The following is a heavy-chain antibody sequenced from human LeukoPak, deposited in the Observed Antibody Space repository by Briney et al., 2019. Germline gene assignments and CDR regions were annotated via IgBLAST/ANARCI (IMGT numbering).Heavy chain of an antibody. V-gene: IGHV3-74*01. CDR1: GFTFSSYW. CDR2: INSDGSST. J-gene: IGHJ6*03. Sequence: GGSLRLSCAASGFTFSSYWMHWVRQAPGKGLVGVSRINSDGSSTSYADSVKGRFTISRDNAKNTLYLQMNSRRAEDTAVYYCARDSSSYYYYYYMDVWGKGTTVTVSS. D-gene: IGHD6-6*01. CDR3: ARDSSSYYYYYYMDV.